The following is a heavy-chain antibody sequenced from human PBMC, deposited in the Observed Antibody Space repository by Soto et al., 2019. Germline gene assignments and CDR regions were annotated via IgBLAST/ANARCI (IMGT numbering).Heavy chain of an antibody. D-gene: IGHD1-26*01. CDR2: IYYSGST. CDR3: AREVGEDRYYYYGMDV. V-gene: IGHV4-30-4*01. CDR1: GGSISSGDYY. J-gene: IGHJ6*02. Sequence: PSETLSLTCTVSGGSISSGDYYWSWIRQPPGKGLEWIGYIYYSGSTYYNPSLKSRVTISVDTSKNQFSLKLSSVTAADTAVYYCAREVGEDRYYYYGMDVWGQGTTVTVSS.